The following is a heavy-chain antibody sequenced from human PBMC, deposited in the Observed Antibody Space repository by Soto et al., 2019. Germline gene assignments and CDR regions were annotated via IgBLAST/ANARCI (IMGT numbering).Heavy chain of an antibody. D-gene: IGHD3-10*01. CDR2: ISGGGDTT. V-gene: IGHV3-23*01. CDR3: AKGRCGSASLTPCVDF. Sequence: EVQLLESGGGLVQPGGSLRLSCAASGFTFNDYAMTWVRHAPGKGLEWVSAISGGGDTTSYADSVTGRFTVSRDGSKNTLYLKMSSLRAEDTALYYCAKGRCGSASLTPCVDFWGQGTLVSVSS. CDR1: GFTFNDYA. J-gene: IGHJ4*02.